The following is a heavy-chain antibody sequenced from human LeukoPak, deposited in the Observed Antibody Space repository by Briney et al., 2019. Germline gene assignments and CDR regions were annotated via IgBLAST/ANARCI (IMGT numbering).Heavy chain of an antibody. Sequence: SQTLSLTCTVSGGSISSGTYYWSWIRQPAGKGLEWIGRISTSGSTNYNPSLKSRVTISVDTSKIQFSLKLRSVTAADTAVYYCARTRYCVSTSCYFDYWGQGTLVTVSS. CDR2: ISTSGST. CDR1: GGSISSGTYY. J-gene: IGHJ4*02. V-gene: IGHV4-61*02. D-gene: IGHD2-2*01. CDR3: ARTRYCVSTSCYFDY.